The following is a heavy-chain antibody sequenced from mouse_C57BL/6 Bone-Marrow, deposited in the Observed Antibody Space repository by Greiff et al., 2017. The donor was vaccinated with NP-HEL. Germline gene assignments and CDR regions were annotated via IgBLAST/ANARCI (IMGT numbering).Heavy chain of an antibody. CDR1: GYTFTSYW. Sequence: QVQLQQSGAELAKPGASVKLSCKASGYTFTSYWMHWVKPRPGQGLEWIGYINPSSGYTKYNQKFKDKATLTADKSSSTAYMQLSSLTYDDSAVYYCARRDYGKDYYAMDYWGQGTSVTVSS. CDR2: INPSSGYT. D-gene: IGHD1-1*01. CDR3: ARRDYGKDYYAMDY. J-gene: IGHJ4*01. V-gene: IGHV1-7*01.